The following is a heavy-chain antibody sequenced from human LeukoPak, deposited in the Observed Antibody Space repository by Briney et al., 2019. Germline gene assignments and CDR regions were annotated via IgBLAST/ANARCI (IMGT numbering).Heavy chain of an antibody. D-gene: IGHD3-10*01. CDR3: AKDWEWFGEFSN. J-gene: IGHJ4*02. CDR2: VNSDGRST. Sequence: GGSLRLSCAASGFTFSSYWTHWVRQAPGKGLVWVSHVNSDGRSTYYADSVKGRFTISRDNSKNTLYLQMNSLRAEDTAVYYCAKDWEWFGEFSNWGQGTLVTVSS. CDR1: GFTFSSYW. V-gene: IGHV3-74*01.